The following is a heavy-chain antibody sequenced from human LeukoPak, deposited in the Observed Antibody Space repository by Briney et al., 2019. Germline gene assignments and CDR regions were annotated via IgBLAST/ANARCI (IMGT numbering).Heavy chain of an antibody. V-gene: IGHV4-61*08. CDR3: ARPWIVGASLRAFDL. D-gene: IGHD1-26*01. CDR2: VSYSGST. Sequence: SETLSLTCTVTGGSVRSGGYYWSWIRQSPGRGLEWIAYVSYSGSTNYNPSLKSRVTISVDASKNQFSLKLSAVTAAATAVYFCARPWIVGASLRAFDLWGQGTMVAVSS. CDR1: GGSVRSGGYY. J-gene: IGHJ3*01.